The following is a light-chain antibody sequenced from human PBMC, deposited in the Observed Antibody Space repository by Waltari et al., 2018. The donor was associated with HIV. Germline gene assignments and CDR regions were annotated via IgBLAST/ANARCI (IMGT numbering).Light chain of an antibody. CDR1: NSDLGGYNY. V-gene: IGLV2-14*01. CDR2: EVS. CDR3: SSFITTTTHVV. J-gene: IGLJ2*01. Sequence: QSALTQPASVSGSLGQSVTISCTGANSDLGGYNYVSWYPQHPGKAPNLIIHEVSQRPAGVSDRFSGSKSGNTASLTISGVQAEDESDYYCSSFITTTTHVVFGGGTRLTVL.